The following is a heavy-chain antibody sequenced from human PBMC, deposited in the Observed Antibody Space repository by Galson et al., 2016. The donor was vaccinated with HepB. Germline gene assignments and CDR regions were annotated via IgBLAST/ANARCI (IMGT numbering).Heavy chain of an antibody. J-gene: IGHJ4*02. CDR1: GYTFTTYG. Sequence: SVKVSCKASGYTFTTYGVSWVRQAPGQGLAWMGWISAYNGDPNYAHEVQGRVTMTTATSTSTDYMGLRSLRSDDTAIYYCAGDRPTIFGVQPPFDYWGQGTLVTVSS. CDR2: ISAYNGDP. CDR3: AGDRPTIFGVQPPFDY. V-gene: IGHV1-18*04. D-gene: IGHD3-3*01.